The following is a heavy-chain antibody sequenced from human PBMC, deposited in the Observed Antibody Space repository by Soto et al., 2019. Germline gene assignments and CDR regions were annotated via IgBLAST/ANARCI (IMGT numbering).Heavy chain of an antibody. CDR1: GFSFSNAW. Sequence: EVQLVESGGGFIKPGGSLRLSCAASGFSFSNAWMFWVRQAPGKGLEWVGRIKRKTDGETTDYATPVKGRFTISRDDSKNTLYLQMNSLKTEDTALYYCTTSTAAWDHYFDYWGQGTLVTVSS. CDR2: IKRKTDGETT. CDR3: TTSTAAWDHYFDY. J-gene: IGHJ4*02. V-gene: IGHV3-15*07. D-gene: IGHD6-25*01.